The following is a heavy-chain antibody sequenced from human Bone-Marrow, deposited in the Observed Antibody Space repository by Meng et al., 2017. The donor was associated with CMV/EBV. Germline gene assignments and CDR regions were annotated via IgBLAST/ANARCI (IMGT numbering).Heavy chain of an antibody. V-gene: IGHV4-34*01. CDR2: INHSGST. J-gene: IGHJ6*02. CDR3: ARNNLVLRFLEWLPRANYGMDV. Sequence: GSLRLSCAVYGGSLSDYYYSWIRQPPGKGLEWIGEINHSGSTDYNPSLKSRATISVDTSKNQFTLKLTSVTAADTAVYYCARNNLVLRFLEWLPRANYGMDVWGQGTMVTVSS. D-gene: IGHD3-3*01. CDR1: GGSLSDYY.